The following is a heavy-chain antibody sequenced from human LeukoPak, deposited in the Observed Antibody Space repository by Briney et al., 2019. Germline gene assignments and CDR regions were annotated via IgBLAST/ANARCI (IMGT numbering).Heavy chain of an antibody. V-gene: IGHV1-69*13. Sequence: SVKVSCKASGYTFTGYHMHWVRQAPGQGLEWMGGIIPIFGTANYAQKFQGRVTITADESTSTAYMELSSLRSEDTAVYYCARDLLHPTNPWIQLWFFNWGQGTLVTVSS. D-gene: IGHD5-18*01. J-gene: IGHJ4*02. CDR3: ARDLLHPTNPWIQLWFFN. CDR1: GYTFTGYH. CDR2: IIPIFGTA.